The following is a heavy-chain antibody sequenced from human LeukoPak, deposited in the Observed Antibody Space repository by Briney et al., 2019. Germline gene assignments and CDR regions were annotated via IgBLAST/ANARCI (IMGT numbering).Heavy chain of an antibody. V-gene: IGHV4-59*01. Sequence: PSETLSLTCTVSGGSIGSYYWSWIRQPPGKGLEWLGYIYYSGSTNYSPSLKSRVTMSVDTSKNQFSLKLSSVTAADTAVYYCARCRLESGSYYYFDYWGQGTLVTVSS. J-gene: IGHJ4*02. CDR1: GGSIGSYY. D-gene: IGHD1-26*01. CDR2: IYYSGST. CDR3: ARCRLESGSYYYFDY.